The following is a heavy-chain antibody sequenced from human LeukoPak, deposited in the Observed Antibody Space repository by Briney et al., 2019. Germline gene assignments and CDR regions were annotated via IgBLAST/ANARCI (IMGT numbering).Heavy chain of an antibody. D-gene: IGHD6-13*01. CDR3: ARGGPPYSSSWRGLGYYFDY. CDR1: GGSFSGYY. V-gene: IGHV4-34*01. CDR2: INHSGST. J-gene: IGHJ4*02. Sequence: PSETLSLTCAVYGGSFSGYYWSWIRQSPGKGLEWIGEINHSGSTNYNPSLKSRVTISVDTSKNQFSLKLRSVTAADTAVYYCARGGPPYSSSWRGLGYYFDYWGQGTLVTVSS.